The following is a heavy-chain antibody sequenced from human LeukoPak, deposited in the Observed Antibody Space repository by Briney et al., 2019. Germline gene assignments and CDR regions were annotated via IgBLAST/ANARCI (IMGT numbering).Heavy chain of an antibody. D-gene: IGHD5-12*01. J-gene: IGHJ6*03. CDR3: ARDGGYTAHFFYYMGV. CDR2: LIPVHGKT. CDR1: GGTFSSYT. V-gene: IGHV1-69*10. Sequence: SVKISCKPSGGTFSSYTLSWVRQAPGQGLEWMGGLIPVHGKTVYAQRFQDRLTITADESTQTAYMELRNLRQEDTAVYYCARDGGYTAHFFYYMGVWGPGTPVTVSS.